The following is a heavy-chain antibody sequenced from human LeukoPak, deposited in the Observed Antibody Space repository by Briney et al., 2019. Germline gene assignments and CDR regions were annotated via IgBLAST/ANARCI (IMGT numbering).Heavy chain of an antibody. J-gene: IGHJ4*02. D-gene: IGHD3-10*01. V-gene: IGHV4-59*08. CDR1: GGSISSYY. Sequence: PSETLSLTCTVSGGSISSYYWSWIRQLPGKGLEWIGYIYYSGSTNYNPSLKSRVTISVDTSKNQFSLKLSSVTAADTAVYYCARGLTMVRGVVTYDYWGQGTLVTVSS. CDR3: ARGLTMVRGVVTYDY. CDR2: IYYSGST.